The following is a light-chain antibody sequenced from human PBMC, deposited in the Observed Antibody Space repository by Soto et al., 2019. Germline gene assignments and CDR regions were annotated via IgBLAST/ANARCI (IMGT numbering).Light chain of an antibody. CDR3: QHRYNWPLT. CDR2: DAS. J-gene: IGKJ4*01. CDR1: LTISDNY. V-gene: IGKV3-11*01. Sequence: EIVLTQSTGTKSLSPGERESLSCRGSLTISDNYLAGYQQKPGQAPGLLIYDASNRATGIPARFSGSGSGTDFTLTISSLEPEDFAVYYCQHRYNWPLTFGGGTKVDIK.